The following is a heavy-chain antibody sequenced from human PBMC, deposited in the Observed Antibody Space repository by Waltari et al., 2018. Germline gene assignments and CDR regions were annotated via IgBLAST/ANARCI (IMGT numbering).Heavy chain of an antibody. CDR3: ARVEGQWLVLKGYYFDY. CDR1: GGTFSSYA. D-gene: IGHD6-19*01. CDR2: IILSFGTA. V-gene: IGHV1-69*08. Sequence: QVQLVQSGAEVKKPGSSVKVSCKASGGTFSSYAISWVRQAPGQGLEWMGRIILSFGTANYAQKFQGRVTITADKSTSTAYMELSSLRSEDTAVYYCARVEGQWLVLKGYYFDYWGQGTLVTVSS. J-gene: IGHJ4*02.